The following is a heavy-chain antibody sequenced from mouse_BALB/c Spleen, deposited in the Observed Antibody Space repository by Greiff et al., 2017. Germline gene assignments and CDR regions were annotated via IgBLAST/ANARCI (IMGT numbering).Heavy chain of an antibody. D-gene: IGHD1-1*01. Sequence: DVQLVESGGGLVQPGGSLKLSCAASGFTFSSYGMSWVRQTPDKRLELVATINSNGGSTYYPDSVKGRFTISRDNAKNTLYLQMSSLKSEDTAMYYCARITTVVDWYFDVWGAGTTVTVSS. V-gene: IGHV5-6-3*01. J-gene: IGHJ1*01. CDR2: INSNGGST. CDR1: GFTFSSYG. CDR3: ARITTVVDWYFDV.